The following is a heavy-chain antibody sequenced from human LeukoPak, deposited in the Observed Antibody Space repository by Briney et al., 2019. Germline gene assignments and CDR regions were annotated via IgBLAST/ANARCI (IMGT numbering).Heavy chain of an antibody. D-gene: IGHD4-17*01. CDR1: GFTFDDYG. Sequence: AGGSLRLSCAASGFTFDDYGMSWVRQGPGKGLEWVSSINWNGGTTGYADSVKGRFTISRDNAKNSLYLQMNSLRAEDTALYYCARAAHYGDYALVKYYFDYWGQGTLVTVSS. CDR3: ARAAHYGDYALVKYYFDY. CDR2: INWNGGTT. J-gene: IGHJ4*02. V-gene: IGHV3-20*04.